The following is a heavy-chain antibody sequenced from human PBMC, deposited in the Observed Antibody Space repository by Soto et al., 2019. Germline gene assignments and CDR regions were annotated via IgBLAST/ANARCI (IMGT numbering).Heavy chain of an antibody. V-gene: IGHV3-23*01. CDR2: ISGSGEGT. J-gene: IGHJ5*02. CDR1: GFTFSGYA. CDR3: AKGPSALPRFYLDP. Sequence: GSLRLSCAASGFTFSGYAMSWVRQAPGRGLEWVSSISGSGEGTVYADSVKGRFTVSRDNSNNTLDLQMTSLRAEDTAVYFCAKGPSALPRFYLDPWGQGTLVTVSS.